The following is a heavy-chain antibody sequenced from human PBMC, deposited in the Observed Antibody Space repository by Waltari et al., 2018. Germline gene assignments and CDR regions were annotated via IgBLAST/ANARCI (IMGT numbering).Heavy chain of an antibody. CDR2: ILSDGSKK. J-gene: IGHJ3*01. CDR1: GFTFSAYG. D-gene: IGHD4-17*01. CDR3: AKGLGVTNNDGFHV. Sequence: QVQLVESGGGVVRPGGSLRLSCAASGFTFSAYGLHWVRQAPGKGLDVLASILSDGSKKYFADSVKGRFTISRDNSKNTLYLQMNSLRAEDTAVYYCAKGLGVTNNDGFHVWGQGTMVTVSS. V-gene: IGHV3-30*02.